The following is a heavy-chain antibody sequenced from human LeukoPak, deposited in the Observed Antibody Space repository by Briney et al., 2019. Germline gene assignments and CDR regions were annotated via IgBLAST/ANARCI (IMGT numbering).Heavy chain of an antibody. D-gene: IGHD3-10*01. Sequence: GASLKVSCKASGYTFTNYYMHWVRQAPGQGLEWMGVINPGGGTTSYAQKFQGRVTMTRDTSTSTVYMELSSLRSEDTAVYYCARAFGSGSYHNPDHWGQGTLVTVSS. CDR1: GYTFTNYY. CDR3: ARAFGSGSYHNPDH. V-gene: IGHV1-46*01. CDR2: INPGGGTT. J-gene: IGHJ5*02.